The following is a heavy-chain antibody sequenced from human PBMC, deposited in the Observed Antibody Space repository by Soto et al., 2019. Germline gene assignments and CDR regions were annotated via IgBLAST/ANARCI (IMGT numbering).Heavy chain of an antibody. J-gene: IGHJ4*02. CDR3: AKAKIISGRVAYYFDD. V-gene: IGHV3-23*01. CDR2: ISGSGGST. CDR1: VFPFSSYA. D-gene: IGHD1-26*01. Sequence: PGGSLRISCAASVFPFSSYAMSGVRPAPGKGLEWVSAISGSGGSTYYADSVKGRFTISRDNSKNTLYLQMNSLRAEDTAVYYCAKAKIISGRVAYYFDDWGQGTL.